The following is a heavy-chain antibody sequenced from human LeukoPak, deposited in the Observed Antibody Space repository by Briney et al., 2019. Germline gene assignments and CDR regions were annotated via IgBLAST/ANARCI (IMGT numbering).Heavy chain of an antibody. CDR2: IWYDGSNK. J-gene: IGHJ3*02. CDR1: GFTFSSYG. CDR3: ARDLLANLDTDAFDI. V-gene: IGHV3-33*01. D-gene: IGHD3/OR15-3a*01. Sequence: PGRSLRLSCAASGFTFSSYGMHWVRQAPGKGLEWVAVIWYDGSNKYYADSVKGRFTISRGNSKNTLYLQMNSLRAEDTAVYYCARDLLANLDTDAFDIWGQGTMVTVSS.